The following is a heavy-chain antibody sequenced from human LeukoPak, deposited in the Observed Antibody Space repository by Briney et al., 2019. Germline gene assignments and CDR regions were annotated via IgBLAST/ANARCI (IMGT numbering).Heavy chain of an antibody. CDR1: GYSFTSYW. V-gene: IGHV5-51*01. CDR2: IYPDDSDA. D-gene: IGHD2-15*01. J-gene: IGHJ4*02. CDR3: ARRFCSGGSCYSDY. Sequence: GESLKISCKGSGYSFTSYWIGWVRQMPGKGLEWMGIIYPDDSDARYSPSFQGQVTFSADKSINTAYLQWSSLKASDTAMYYCARRFCSGGSCYSDYWGQGTLVTVSS.